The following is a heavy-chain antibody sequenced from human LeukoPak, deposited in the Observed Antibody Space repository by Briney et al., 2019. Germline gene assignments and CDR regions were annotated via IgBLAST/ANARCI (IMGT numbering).Heavy chain of an antibody. D-gene: IGHD1-26*01. Sequence: GGSLRLSCAASGFSFRSFEMSWVRQAPGKGLECIASISSASGTIYHADSVKGRFTISRDNANNSLYLQMNSLRAEDTAIYYCARSTELSDPYFYYGMDVWGQGTTVTVSS. CDR2: ISSASGTI. CDR3: ARSTELSDPYFYYGMDV. CDR1: GFSFRSFE. V-gene: IGHV3-48*03. J-gene: IGHJ6*02.